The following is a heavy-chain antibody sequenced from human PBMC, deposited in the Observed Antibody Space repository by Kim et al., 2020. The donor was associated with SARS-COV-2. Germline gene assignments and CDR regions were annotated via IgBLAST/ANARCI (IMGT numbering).Heavy chain of an antibody. Sequence: ADSVKGRFTISRDNSKNTLYLQMNSLRAEDTAVYYCAKPDYGDYVPYFDYWGQGTLVTVSS. D-gene: IGHD4-17*01. CDR3: AKPDYGDYVPYFDY. V-gene: IGHV3-23*01. J-gene: IGHJ4*02.